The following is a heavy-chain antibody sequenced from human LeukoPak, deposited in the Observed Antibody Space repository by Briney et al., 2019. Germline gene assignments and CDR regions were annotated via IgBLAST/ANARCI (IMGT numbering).Heavy chain of an antibody. CDR2: IRYDGNNK. J-gene: IGHJ4*02. D-gene: IGHD2-2*02. CDR3: AKDRCSSNSCYMVDY. CDR1: GFTFRSFD. V-gene: IGHV3-30*02. Sequence: PGGSLRLSCAASGFTFRSFDMHWVRQAPGKGLEWVTFIRYDGNNKYYADSVKGRFTISRDNSKNTLYLQMNSLRAEDTAVYYCAKDRCSSNSCYMVDYWGQGTLVTVSS.